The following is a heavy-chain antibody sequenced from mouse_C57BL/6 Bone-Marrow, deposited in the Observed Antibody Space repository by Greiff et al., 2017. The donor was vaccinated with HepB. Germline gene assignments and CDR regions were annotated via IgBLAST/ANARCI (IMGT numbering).Heavy chain of an antibody. D-gene: IGHD2-3*01. CDR3: TTGWLDAY. Sequence: VQLQQSGAELVRPGASVKLSCTASGFIIKDDYMHWVKQRPEQGLEWIGWIDPENGDTEYASKFQGKATITADTSSNTAYLQLSSLTSEDTAVYYCTTGWLDAYWGQGTLVTVSA. J-gene: IGHJ3*01. CDR2: IDPENGDT. CDR1: GFIIKDDY. V-gene: IGHV14-4*01.